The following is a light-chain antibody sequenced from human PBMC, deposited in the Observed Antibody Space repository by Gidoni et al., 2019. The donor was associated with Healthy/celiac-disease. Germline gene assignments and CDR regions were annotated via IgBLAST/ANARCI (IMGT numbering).Light chain of an antibody. Sequence: QSVLTQPHSVSGATGQRVTISCTGSSSNIGAGYDVHWYQQLPGTAPNLLIYGNSNLPSGVPDRFSGSNSGTSSSLAITGLQAEDEADYYCQSYDSSLSGSVFGGGTKLTVL. CDR1: SSNIGAGYD. CDR3: QSYDSSLSGSV. J-gene: IGLJ2*01. V-gene: IGLV1-40*01. CDR2: GNS.